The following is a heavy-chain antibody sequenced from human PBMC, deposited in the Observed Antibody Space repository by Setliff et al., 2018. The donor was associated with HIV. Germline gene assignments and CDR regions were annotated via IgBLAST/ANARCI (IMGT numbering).Heavy chain of an antibody. CDR3: ARHPFYCSGGSCYSYYYYYMDV. CDR2: IYYSGST. Sequence: SETLSLTCTVSGGSITTSTFYWGWIRQPPGKGLEWIGSIYYSGSTYYNPSLKSRLTITQHTSKNHFSLKLSSVTAADTAVYYCARHPFYCSGGSCYSYYYYYMDVWGKGTTVTVSS. D-gene: IGHD2-15*01. J-gene: IGHJ6*03. CDR1: GGSITTSTFY. V-gene: IGHV4-39*01.